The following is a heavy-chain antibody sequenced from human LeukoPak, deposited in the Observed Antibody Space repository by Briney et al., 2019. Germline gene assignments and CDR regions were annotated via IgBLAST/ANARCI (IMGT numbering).Heavy chain of an antibody. CDR3: ARAFDS. V-gene: IGHV3-48*03. CDR2: ISSSGSTI. Sequence: GGSLRLSCVASGFTFSSSQMNWVRQAPGKGLEWVSYISSSGSTIYYADSVKGRFAISRDNAKYSLFLQLNSLRAEDTAVYYCARAFDSWGQGTLVTVSS. J-gene: IGHJ4*02. CDR1: GFTFSSSQ.